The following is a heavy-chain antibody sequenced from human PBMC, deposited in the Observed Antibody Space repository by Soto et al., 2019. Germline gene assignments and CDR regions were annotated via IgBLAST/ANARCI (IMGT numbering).Heavy chain of an antibody. J-gene: IGHJ5*02. D-gene: IGHD6-19*01. CDR2: IRVGNGKT. CDR3: ARDTLRAGIPVAGTLLDT. CDR1: GYPFSNFM. Sequence: GSGKVCFKTCGYPFSNFMIHWGRQAPRQSLEWIGRIRVGNGKTEYSQKFQGRVTMTRDTSANTAFMELITLTSEDTALYYCARDTLRAGIPVAGTLLDTWGQGTMVTVSS. V-gene: IGHV1-3*01.